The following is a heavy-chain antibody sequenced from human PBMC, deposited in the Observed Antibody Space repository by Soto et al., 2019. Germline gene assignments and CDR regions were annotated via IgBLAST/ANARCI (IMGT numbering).Heavy chain of an antibody. CDR3: ASSIYGSGIDASLGGFDP. Sequence: SETLSLTCTVSGGSISSYYWSWIRQPPGKGLEWIGYIYYSGSTNYNPSLKSRVTISVDTSKNQFSLKLSSVTAADTAVYYCASSIYGSGIDASLGGFDPWGQGTLVTVSS. V-gene: IGHV4-59*08. D-gene: IGHD3-10*01. J-gene: IGHJ5*02. CDR2: IYYSGST. CDR1: GGSISSYY.